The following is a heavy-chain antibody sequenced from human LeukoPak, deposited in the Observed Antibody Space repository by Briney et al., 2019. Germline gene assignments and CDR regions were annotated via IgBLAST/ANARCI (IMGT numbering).Heavy chain of an antibody. J-gene: IGHJ4*02. D-gene: IGHD1-26*01. CDR2: ISSSSSYI. CDR1: GFTFSSYS. V-gene: IGHV3-21*01. CDR3: ARDGRGSYKTRDY. Sequence: GGSLRLSCAASGFTFSSYSMNWVRQARGKGLEWVSSISSSSSYIYYADSVKGRFTISRDNAKNSLYLQMNSLRAEDTAVYYCARDGRGSYKTRDYWGQGTLVTVSS.